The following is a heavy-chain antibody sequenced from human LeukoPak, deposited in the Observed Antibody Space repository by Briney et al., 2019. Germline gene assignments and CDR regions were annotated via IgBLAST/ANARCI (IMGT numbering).Heavy chain of an antibody. Sequence: ASVKVSCKASGYTFTGYYMHWVRQAPGQGLEWMGWINPNSGGTNYAQKFQGRVTMTRDTSISTAYMELSRLRSDDTAVYYCARGSYCGGDCYHNFDYWGQGTLVTVSS. CDR2: INPNSGGT. CDR1: GYTFTGYY. CDR3: ARGSYCGGDCYHNFDY. J-gene: IGHJ4*02. V-gene: IGHV1-2*02. D-gene: IGHD2-21*01.